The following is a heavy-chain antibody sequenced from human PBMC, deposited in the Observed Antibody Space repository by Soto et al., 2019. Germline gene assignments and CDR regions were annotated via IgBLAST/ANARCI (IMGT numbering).Heavy chain of an antibody. J-gene: IGHJ4*02. V-gene: IGHV3-23*01. D-gene: IGHD3-10*01. CDR3: AKGTSGGKVWYY. Sequence: GGSLRLSCAASGFTFSSYAMSWVRQAPGKGLEWVSAISGSGDSTYYADSVKGRFTISRDNSKNTLYLQMNSLRAEDTAVYSCAKGTSGGKVWYYWGQGTLVTVSS. CDR2: ISGSGDST. CDR1: GFTFSSYA.